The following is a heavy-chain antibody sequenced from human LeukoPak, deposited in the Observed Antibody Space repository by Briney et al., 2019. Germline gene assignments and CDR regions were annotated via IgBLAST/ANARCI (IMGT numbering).Heavy chain of an antibody. CDR2: IYHSGST. J-gene: IGHJ6*03. D-gene: IGHD4-17*01. CDR1: GGSISSSNW. Sequence: SETLSLTCAVSGGSISSSNWWSWVRQPPGKGLEWIGEIYHSGSTNYNPSLKSRVTISVDKSKNTLYLQMNSLRAEDTAVYYCAKDYGDYIYNYYYYMDVWGKGTTVTISS. V-gene: IGHV4-4*02. CDR3: AKDYGDYIYNYYYYMDV.